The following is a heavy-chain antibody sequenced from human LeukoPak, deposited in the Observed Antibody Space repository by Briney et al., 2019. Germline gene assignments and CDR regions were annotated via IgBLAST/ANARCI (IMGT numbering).Heavy chain of an antibody. CDR2: IYYSGST. CDR3: ARVARPHPKAGYWYFDL. CDR1: GGSISSYY. J-gene: IGHJ2*01. V-gene: IGHV4-59*01. Sequence: SETLSLTCTVSGGSISSYYWSWIRQPPGKGLEWIGYIYYSGSTNYNPSLKSRVTISVDTSKNQFSLKLSSVTAADTAVYYCARVARPHPKAGYWYFDLWGRGTLVTVSS. D-gene: IGHD6-6*01.